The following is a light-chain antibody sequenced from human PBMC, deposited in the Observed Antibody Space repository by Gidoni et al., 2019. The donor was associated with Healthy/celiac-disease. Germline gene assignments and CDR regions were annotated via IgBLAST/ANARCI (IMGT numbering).Light chain of an antibody. CDR2: GAS. V-gene: IGKV3-15*01. CDR3: QQYNNWPSIT. CDR1: QSVSSN. Sequence: EIVLTQSPATLSVSPGASATLSCRASQSVSSNLAWYQQKPGQAPRLLIYGASTRATGIPARFSGSGSGTEFTLTISSLQSEDFAVYYCQQYNNWPSITFGQGTRLEIK. J-gene: IGKJ5*01.